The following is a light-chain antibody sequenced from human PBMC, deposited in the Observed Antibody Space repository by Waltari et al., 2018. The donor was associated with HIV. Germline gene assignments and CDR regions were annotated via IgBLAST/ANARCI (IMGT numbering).Light chain of an antibody. Sequence: DIQLAQSPSSLSASIGDRITITCQASQDLSNYVNWYQHKPGKAPKLLIYDASNLQSGVPSRVSGSGSWTDITFTITSLQPEDFATYYCQQFGHLPYTFGQGTRLEIK. V-gene: IGKV1-33*01. CDR1: QDLSNY. J-gene: IGKJ2*01. CDR3: QQFGHLPYT. CDR2: DAS.